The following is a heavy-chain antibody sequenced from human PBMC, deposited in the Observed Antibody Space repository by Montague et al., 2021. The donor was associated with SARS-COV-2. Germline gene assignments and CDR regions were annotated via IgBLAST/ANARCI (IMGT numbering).Heavy chain of an antibody. D-gene: IGHD3-9*01. CDR3: ARTGLGAYDILTGYTVNAFDM. CDR1: GGSITSYY. V-gene: IGHV4-59*01. J-gene: IGHJ3*02. Sequence: SETLSLTCTVSGGSITSYYWTWIRQPPGKGLEWVGRIYYSGSTNYNPSLKSRVTISVDTSKNQFSLKLSSVTAADTAVYYCARTGLGAYDILTGYTVNAFDMWGKGKMVTVPS. CDR2: IYYSGST.